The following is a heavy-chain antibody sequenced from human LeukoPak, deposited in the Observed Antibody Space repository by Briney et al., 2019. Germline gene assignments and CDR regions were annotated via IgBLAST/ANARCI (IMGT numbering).Heavy chain of an antibody. CDR1: GFTFDDYA. V-gene: IGHV3-9*03. Sequence: PGRSLRLSYAASGFTFDDYAMHWVRQAPGKGLEWVSGISWNSGSIGYADSVKGRFTISRDNAKNSLYLQMNSLRAEDMALYYCAKDIRNYYDSSGFDYWGQGTLVTVSS. CDR2: ISWNSGSI. D-gene: IGHD3-22*01. J-gene: IGHJ4*02. CDR3: AKDIRNYYDSSGFDY.